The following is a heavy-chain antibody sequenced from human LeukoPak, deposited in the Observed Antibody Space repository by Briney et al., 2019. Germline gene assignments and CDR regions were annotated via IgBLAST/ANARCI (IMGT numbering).Heavy chain of an antibody. CDR3: ARAIYDFWSGYYNYYYYGMDV. CDR1: GFTFSSNA. Sequence: GGSLRLSCAASGFTFSSNAMHWVRQAPGKGLEWVAVISYDGSKKYYADSVKGRFTISRDNSKNTLYLQMNSLRAEDTAVYYCARAIYDFWSGYYNYYYYGMDVWGQGTTVTVSS. J-gene: IGHJ6*02. V-gene: IGHV3-30*04. D-gene: IGHD3-3*01. CDR2: ISYDGSKK.